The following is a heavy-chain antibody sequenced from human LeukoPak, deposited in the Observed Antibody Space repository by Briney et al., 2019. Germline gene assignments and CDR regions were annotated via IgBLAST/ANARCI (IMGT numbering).Heavy chain of an antibody. J-gene: IGHJ4*02. V-gene: IGHV4-59*01. D-gene: IGHD2-2*01. CDR2: IYYSGST. CDR1: GGSISSYY. CDR3: AGRTYPARFDY. Sequence: SETLSFTCTVSGGSISSYYWSWIRQPPGKGLEWIGYIYYSGSTNYNPSLKSRVTISIDTSKNQFSLKLSSVTAADTAVYYCAGRTYPARFDYWGQGTLVTVSS.